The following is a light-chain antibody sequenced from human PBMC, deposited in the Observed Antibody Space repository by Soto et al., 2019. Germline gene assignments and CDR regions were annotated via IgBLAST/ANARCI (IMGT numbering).Light chain of an antibody. J-gene: IGKJ2*01. Sequence: DIQMTQSPPSLSAAVGDSVTITCRASHSITTSLDWYQQRPGQAPKLLIYVASIFQIGVPSRFSGSGSETDFTLTISSLQPEDFATYFCQQYCRTLYTFGQGTTLEIK. V-gene: IGKV1-39*01. CDR1: HSITTS. CDR3: QQYCRTLYT. CDR2: VAS.